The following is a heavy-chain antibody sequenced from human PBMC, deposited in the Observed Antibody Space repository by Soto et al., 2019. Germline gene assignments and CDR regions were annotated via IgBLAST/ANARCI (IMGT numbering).Heavy chain of an antibody. CDR1: GYTFTTYG. J-gene: IGHJ4*02. CDR2: ISTYNGNT. D-gene: IGHD3-10*01. V-gene: IGHV1-18*01. Sequence: QVQVVQSGAEVEKHGASVKVSCKASGYTFTTYGISWVRQAPGQGLEWMGWISTYNGNTNYAQKFQGRVTMTTDASTSTAYMELRSLRSDDTAMYYCARDRENLVRAIVGFWGQGTLVTVAS. CDR3: ARDRENLVRAIVGF.